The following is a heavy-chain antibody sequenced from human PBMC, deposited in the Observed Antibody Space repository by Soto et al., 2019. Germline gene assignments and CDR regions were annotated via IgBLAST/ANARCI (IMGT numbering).Heavy chain of an antibody. CDR2: IYYSGST. V-gene: IGHV4-39*01. D-gene: IGHD3-10*01. CDR3: ARIYAYGSGSYNYYYYGKDV. CDR1: GGSISSSSYY. J-gene: IGHJ6*02. Sequence: PSETLSLTCTVSGGSISSSSYYWGWIRQPPGKGLEWIGSIYYSGSTYYNPSLKSRVTISVDTSKNQFSLKLSSVTAADTAVYYCARIYAYGSGSYNYYYYGKDVWGQGTTVTVSS.